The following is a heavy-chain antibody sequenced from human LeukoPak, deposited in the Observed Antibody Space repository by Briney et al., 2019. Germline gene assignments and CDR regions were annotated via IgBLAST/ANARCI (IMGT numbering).Heavy chain of an antibody. CDR1: GFTFSSYS. D-gene: IGHD1-1*01. CDR2: ISSSSSTI. CDR3: ARVVALVGKLQDY. Sequence: GGSLRLSCAASGFTFSSYSMNWVRQAPGKGLEWVSYISSSSSTIYYADSVKGRFTISRDNAKNSLYLQMNSLRAEDTAVYYCARVVALVGKLQDYWGQGTLVTVSS. J-gene: IGHJ4*02. V-gene: IGHV3-48*04.